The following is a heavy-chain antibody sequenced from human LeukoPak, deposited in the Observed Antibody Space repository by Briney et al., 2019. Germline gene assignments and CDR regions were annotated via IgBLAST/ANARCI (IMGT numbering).Heavy chain of an antibody. D-gene: IGHD3-22*01. V-gene: IGHV5-51*01. Sequence: GESLKISCKGSGYSFTSYWNGWVRQMPGKGLEWMGIIYPGDSDTRYSPSFQGQVTISADKSISTAYLQWSSLKASDTAMYYCARPGEEFYYDSSGFDYWGQGTLVTVSS. CDR1: GYSFTSYW. CDR2: IYPGDSDT. CDR3: ARPGEEFYYDSSGFDY. J-gene: IGHJ4*02.